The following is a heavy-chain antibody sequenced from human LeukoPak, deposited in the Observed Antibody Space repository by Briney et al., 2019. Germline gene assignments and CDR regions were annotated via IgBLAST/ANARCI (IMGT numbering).Heavy chain of an antibody. CDR3: AKDGYYDSSAYYYVRYFDL. CDR1: GFTLSSHW. J-gene: IGHJ2*01. Sequence: GGSLRLSCAASGFTLSSHWMTWVRQAPGKGLEWVSVVSGSGGSTYYADSVKGRFTISRDNSKNTLYLQMNSLRAEDTAVYYCAKDGYYDSSAYYYVRYFDLWGRGTLVTVSS. CDR2: VSGSGGST. V-gene: IGHV3-23*01. D-gene: IGHD3-22*01.